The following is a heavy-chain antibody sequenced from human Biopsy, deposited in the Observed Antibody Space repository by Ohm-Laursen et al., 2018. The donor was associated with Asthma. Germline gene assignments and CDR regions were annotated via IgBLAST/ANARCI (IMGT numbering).Heavy chain of an antibody. D-gene: IGHD3-9*01. J-gene: IGHJ3*01. CDR1: GYTFISFA. Sequence: SVKVSCNASGYTFISFAIHWVRQAPGQRLEWVGWVNTGNGDTKYSQKFQGRVTITRDTSASTAYMELRSLRSEDTATYYCARTYYDFLTGQVKDVFGVWGQGTMVTVSS. CDR3: ARTYYDFLTGQVKDVFGV. V-gene: IGHV1-3*04. CDR2: VNTGNGDT.